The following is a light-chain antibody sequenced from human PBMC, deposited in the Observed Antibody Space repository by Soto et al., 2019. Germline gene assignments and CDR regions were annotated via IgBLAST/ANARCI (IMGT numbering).Light chain of an antibody. V-gene: IGKV3-20*01. J-gene: IGKJ5*01. CDR1: QTVSSSF. Sequence: EIVLTQSPGTLSLSPGERATLSCRASQTVSSSFLAWYQQKPGQAPRLLIYGASSRATGIPDRISGSGSGTDFTLTISRLEPEDFAVYYCQQYGSSPITFGQGTRLEIK. CDR2: GAS. CDR3: QQYGSSPIT.